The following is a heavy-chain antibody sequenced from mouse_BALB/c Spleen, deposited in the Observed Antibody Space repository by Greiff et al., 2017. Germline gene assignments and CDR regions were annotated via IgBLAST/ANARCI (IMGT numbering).Heavy chain of an antibody. CDR1: GFSLTSYG. V-gene: IGHV2-2*02. CDR3: ARNGEDLYDGPWFAY. CDR2: IWSGGST. Sequence: QVQLKESGPGLVAPSQSLSITCTVSGFSLTSYGVHWVRQSPGKGLEWLGVIWSGGSTDYNAAFISRLSISKDNSKSQVFFKMNSLQANDTAIYYCARNGEDLYDGPWFAYWGQGTLVTVSA. D-gene: IGHD2-3*01. J-gene: IGHJ3*01.